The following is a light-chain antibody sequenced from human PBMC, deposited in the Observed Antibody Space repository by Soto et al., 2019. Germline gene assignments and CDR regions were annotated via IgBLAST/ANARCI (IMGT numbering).Light chain of an antibody. V-gene: IGKV3-11*01. Sequence: EVVLTQSPVTLALSPGERATLSCRASQNVDIYVDWYQQRPGQAPRLLIYDASNRATGIPARFSGSGSGTDFTLTISSLEPEDFAVYYCQQRIDWPPLTFGGGTKVEIK. J-gene: IGKJ4*01. CDR1: QNVDIY. CDR3: QQRIDWPPLT. CDR2: DAS.